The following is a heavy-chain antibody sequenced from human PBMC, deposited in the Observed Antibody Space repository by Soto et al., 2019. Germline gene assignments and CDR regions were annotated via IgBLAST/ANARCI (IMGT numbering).Heavy chain of an antibody. V-gene: IGHV4-4*02. CDR3: ARHIAVAGTRGFDY. J-gene: IGHJ4*02. Sequence: QVELQESGPGLVKTSGALSLTCAVSGGSISSGHWWSWVRQPPGEGLEWIGEIFQSGTTNYNPSVESRVIISMGKSKNQFSLEVISVTAADTAVYFCARHIAVAGTRGFDYWGQGTLVTVSS. D-gene: IGHD6-19*01. CDR1: GGSISSGHW. CDR2: IFQSGTT.